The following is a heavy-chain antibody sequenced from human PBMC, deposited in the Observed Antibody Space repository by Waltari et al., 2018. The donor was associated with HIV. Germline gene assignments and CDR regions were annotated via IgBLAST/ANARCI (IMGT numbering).Heavy chain of an antibody. J-gene: IGHJ5*02. CDR1: GYSFTSYW. Sequence: EVQLVQSRAEVKKPGESLRISCKGSGYSFTSYWISWVRQMPGKGLEWMGRIDPSDSYTNDSPSFQGHVTISADKSISTAYLQWSSLKASDTAMYYCAKLRSGSYDWFDPWGQGTLVTVSS. CDR3: AKLRSGSYDWFDP. V-gene: IGHV5-10-1*01. CDR2: IDPSDSYT. D-gene: IGHD3-10*01.